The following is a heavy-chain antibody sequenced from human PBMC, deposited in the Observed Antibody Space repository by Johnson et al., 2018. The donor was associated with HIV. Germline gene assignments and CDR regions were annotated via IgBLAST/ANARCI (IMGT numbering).Heavy chain of an antibody. CDR1: GFTFSDYS. CDR2: ISNDGRNT. V-gene: IGHV3-30*07. CDR3: ARDGPISWDPVHYRNDAFDI. J-gene: IGHJ3*02. D-gene: IGHD1-26*01. Sequence: VQLVESGGNVVQPGRSQRLSCAASGFTFSDYSMHWVRQAPGKGLEWVAIISNDGRNTYFADSVKGRFTISSAHAKNSLDREMNSLRAEDTGVYYFARDGPISWDPVHYRNDAFDIWGQGTRVTVSS.